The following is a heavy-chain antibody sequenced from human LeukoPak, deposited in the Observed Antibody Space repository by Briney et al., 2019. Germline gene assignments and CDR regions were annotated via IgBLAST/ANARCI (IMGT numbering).Heavy chain of an antibody. CDR2: ISYDGSNK. J-gene: IGHJ4*02. Sequence: RGSLRLSCAGSGFTFSSYGMHWVRQAPGKGMEWVAVISYDGSNKYYADSVKGRFTISRDNSKNTLYLQMNSLRAEDTAVYYCAKDWHYGNFDYWGQGTLVTVSS. CDR1: GFTFSSYG. V-gene: IGHV3-30*18. D-gene: IGHD3-10*01. CDR3: AKDWHYGNFDY.